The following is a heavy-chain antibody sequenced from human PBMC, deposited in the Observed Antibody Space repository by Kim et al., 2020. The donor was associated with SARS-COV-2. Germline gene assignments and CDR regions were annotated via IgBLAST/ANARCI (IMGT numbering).Heavy chain of an antibody. V-gene: IGHV4-39*01. Sequence: SETLSLTCTVSGDSISRSSNYWGWIRQPPGKGLEWIGSINYSGNTYYNPSLKSRVTISVDTSKNQFSLKMRSVTAADTAVYYCVRHVSENSAVEYWGQGT. J-gene: IGHJ4*02. CDR3: VRHVSENSAVEY. CDR1: GDSISRSSNY. CDR2: INYSGNT.